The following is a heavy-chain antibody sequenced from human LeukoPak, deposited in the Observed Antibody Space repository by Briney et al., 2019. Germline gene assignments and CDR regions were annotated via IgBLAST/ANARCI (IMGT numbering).Heavy chain of an antibody. J-gene: IGHJ5*02. V-gene: IGHV3-21*01. CDR1: GFTFSSYS. CDR2: ISSSSSYI. Sequence: GGSLRLSCAASGFTFSSYSMNWVRQPPGKGLEWVSSISSSSSYIYYADSVKGRFTISRDNAKNSLYLQMNSLRAEDTAVYYCARDIGGGSFDPWGQGTLVTVSS. D-gene: IGHD3-10*01. CDR3: ARDIGGGSFDP.